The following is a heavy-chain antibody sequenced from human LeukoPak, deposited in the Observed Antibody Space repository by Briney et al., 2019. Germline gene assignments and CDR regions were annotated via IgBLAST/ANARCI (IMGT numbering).Heavy chain of an antibody. V-gene: IGHV4-59*08. D-gene: IGHD1-1*01. CDR3: ARHLEAFDI. Sequence: SETLSLTCTVSGGSISSYYWSWIRQPPGRGLEWVGYIYYSGSTNYNPSLKSRVTISVDTSKNQFPLKLSSVTAADTAVYYCARHLEAFDIWGQGTMVTVSS. CDR2: IYYSGST. CDR1: GGSISSYY. J-gene: IGHJ3*02.